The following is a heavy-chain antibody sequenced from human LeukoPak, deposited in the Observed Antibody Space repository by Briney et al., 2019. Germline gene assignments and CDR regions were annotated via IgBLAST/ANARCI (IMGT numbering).Heavy chain of an antibody. CDR1: GGSISSGGYS. J-gene: IGHJ4*02. CDR2: IYHSGST. D-gene: IGHD3-22*01. Sequence: SETLSLTCAVSGGSISSGGYSWSWIRQPPGKGLEWTGYIYHSGSTYYNPSLKSRVTISVDRSKNQFPLKLSSVTAADTAVYYCARVNYYDSSGYQFDYWGQGTLVTVSS. CDR3: ARVNYYDSSGYQFDY. V-gene: IGHV4-30-2*01.